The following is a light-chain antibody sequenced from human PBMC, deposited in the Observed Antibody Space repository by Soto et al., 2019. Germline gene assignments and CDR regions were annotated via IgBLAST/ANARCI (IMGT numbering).Light chain of an antibody. CDR2: GAS. J-gene: IGKJ1*01. V-gene: IGKV3-20*01. CDR3: QQYDSSPVT. Sequence: EIVLTQSPGTLSLSPGERATLSCRASQSVSSSYLAWYQQKPGQAPRLLIYGASSRATGIPDRFSGSGSGTDFTLTISRLEPVDFAVYYCQQYDSSPVTFGQGTKVEIK. CDR1: QSVSSSY.